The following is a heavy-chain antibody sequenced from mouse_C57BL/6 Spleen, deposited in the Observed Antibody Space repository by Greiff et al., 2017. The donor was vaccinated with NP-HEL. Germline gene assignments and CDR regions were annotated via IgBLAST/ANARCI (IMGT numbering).Heavy chain of an antibody. J-gene: IGHJ3*01. CDR2: IYPGSGNT. V-gene: IGHV1-76*01. CDR1: GYTFTDYY. CDR3: AREGGYYVAWFAY. Sequence: QVQLKQSGAELVRPGASVKLSCKASGYTFTDYYINWVKQRPGQGLEWIARIYPGSGNTYYNEKFKGKATLTAEKSSSTAYMQLSSLTSEDSAVYFCAREGGYYVAWFAYWGQGTLVTVSA. D-gene: IGHD2-3*01.